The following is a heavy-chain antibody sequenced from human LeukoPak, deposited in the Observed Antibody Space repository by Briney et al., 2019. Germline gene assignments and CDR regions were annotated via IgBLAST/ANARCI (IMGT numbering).Heavy chain of an antibody. CDR1: GGTFSSYA. J-gene: IGHJ6*02. D-gene: IGHD2-2*03. Sequence: GASVKVSCKASGGTFSSYAISWVRQPPGQGLEWMGGIIPIFGKANYPQKFQGRVTITADESTSTAYMELSSLRSEDTAVYYCARNRVETGYCSSTSCPTGYYYYYYGMDVWGQGTTVTVSS. CDR3: ARNRVETGYCSSTSCPTGYYYYYYGMDV. CDR2: IIPIFGKA. V-gene: IGHV1-69*13.